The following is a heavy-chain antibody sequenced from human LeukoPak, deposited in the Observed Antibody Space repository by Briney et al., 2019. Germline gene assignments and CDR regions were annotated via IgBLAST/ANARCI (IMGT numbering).Heavy chain of an antibody. J-gene: IGHJ4*02. D-gene: IGHD3-3*01. CDR2: ISGSGGST. V-gene: IGHV3-23*01. CDR3: AKPLVTIFGVVIRSKSGFDY. Sequence: GGSLRLSCAASGFTVSSNYMSWVRQAPGKGLEWVSAISGSGGSTYYADSVKGRFTISRDNSKNTLYLQMNSLRAEDTAVYYCAKPLVTIFGVVIRSKSGFDYWGQGTLVTVSS. CDR1: GFTVSSNY.